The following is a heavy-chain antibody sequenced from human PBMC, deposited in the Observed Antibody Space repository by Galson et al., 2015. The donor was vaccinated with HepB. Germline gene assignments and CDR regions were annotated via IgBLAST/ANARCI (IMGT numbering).Heavy chain of an antibody. CDR3: AAEIDRPMGGDYGDHDDY. CDR2: IVVGSGNT. V-gene: IGHV1-58*01. Sequence: SVKVSCKASGFTFTSSAVQWVRQARGQRLEWIGWIVVGSGNTNYAQKFQERVTITRDMSTSTAYMELSSLRSEDTAVYYCAAEIDRPMGGDYGDHDDYWGQGTLVTVSS. J-gene: IGHJ4*02. D-gene: IGHD4-17*01. CDR1: GFTFTSSA.